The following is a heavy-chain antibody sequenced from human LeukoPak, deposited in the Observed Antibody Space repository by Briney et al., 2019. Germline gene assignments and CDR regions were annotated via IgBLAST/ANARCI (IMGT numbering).Heavy chain of an antibody. CDR2: IYYSGST. J-gene: IGHJ5*02. CDR3: AREYSSSWYNWFDP. D-gene: IGHD6-13*01. Sequence: SETLSLTCTVSGGSISGSSYYWGWVRQPPGKGLEWIGSIYYSGSTYYNPSLKSRVTISVGTSKNQFSLKLSSVTAADTAVYYCAREYSSSWYNWFDPWGQGTLVTVSS. V-gene: IGHV4-39*07. CDR1: GGSISGSSYY.